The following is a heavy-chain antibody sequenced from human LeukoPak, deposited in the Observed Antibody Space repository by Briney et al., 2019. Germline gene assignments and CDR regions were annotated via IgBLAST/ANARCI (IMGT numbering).Heavy chain of an antibody. Sequence: SETLSLTCTVSGGSVITADSYWSWIRQPPGRGLEWIAYIYSSGSTYYNPSLKSRVTISVERSKNQFSLKLTSVTAADTAVYYCARQVVPAAIEVCWFDPWGQGTLVTVSS. CDR2: IYSSGST. CDR1: GGSVITADSY. V-gene: IGHV4-30-4*01. J-gene: IGHJ5*02. D-gene: IGHD2-2*01. CDR3: ARQVVPAAIEVCWFDP.